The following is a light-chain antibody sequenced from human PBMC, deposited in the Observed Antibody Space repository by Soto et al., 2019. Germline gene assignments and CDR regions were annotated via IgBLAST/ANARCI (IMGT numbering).Light chain of an antibody. Sequence: DFQMTQSPSTLSASVGDRVTITCRASQNIRSRLAWFQQKPGKAPKLLIYDASSLESGVPQGFSCSGSGTEFTLTISSLQTDDFSTYYCQQYHSYWTFGQGTKVDIK. V-gene: IGKV1-5*01. CDR2: DAS. J-gene: IGKJ1*01. CDR1: QNIRSR. CDR3: QQYHSYWT.